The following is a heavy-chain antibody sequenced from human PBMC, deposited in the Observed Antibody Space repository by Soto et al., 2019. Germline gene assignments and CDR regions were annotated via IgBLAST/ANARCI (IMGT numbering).Heavy chain of an antibody. CDR2: IYYSGST. D-gene: IGHD2-21*01. V-gene: IGHV4-59*12. CDR3: ARETNGDYVGYFDP. CDR1: GDSISSYY. Sequence: SETLSLTCTVSGDSISSYYWSWIRQPPGKGLEWIGYIYYSGSTNYNPSLKSRVTISVDTSKNQFSLKLSSVPAADTAVYYCARETNGDYVGYFDPWGQGIQVTVSS. J-gene: IGHJ5*02.